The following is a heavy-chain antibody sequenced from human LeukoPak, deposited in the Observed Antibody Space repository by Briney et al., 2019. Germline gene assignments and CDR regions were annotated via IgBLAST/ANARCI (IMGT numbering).Heavy chain of an antibody. D-gene: IGHD1-26*01. CDR3: ATVIPRYSGSWVGAFDI. J-gene: IGHJ3*02. Sequence: GSLRLSCAASGLTFSSYAMSWVSQAPRKGLEWVSSISGSGSSTYYADSVRGRFTISRDNSKNTLYLEMNSLRVEDTAVYYCATVIPRYSGSWVGAFDIWGQGTMVIVSS. CDR1: GLTFSSYA. CDR2: ISGSGSST. V-gene: IGHV3-23*01.